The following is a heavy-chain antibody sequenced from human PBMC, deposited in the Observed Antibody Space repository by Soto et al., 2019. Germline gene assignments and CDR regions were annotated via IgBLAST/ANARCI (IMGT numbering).Heavy chain of an antibody. CDR3: ARDLGRKYYYDSSGYYTDDW. CDR1: GYTFTGYY. CDR2: INPNSGGT. Sequence: ASVKVSCEASGYTFTGYYMHWVRQAPGQGLEWMGWINPNSGGTNYAQKFQGRVTMTRDTSISTAYMELSRLRSDDTAVYYCARDLGRKYYYDSSGYYTDDWWGQGTLVTVSS. V-gene: IGHV1-2*02. D-gene: IGHD3-22*01. J-gene: IGHJ4*02.